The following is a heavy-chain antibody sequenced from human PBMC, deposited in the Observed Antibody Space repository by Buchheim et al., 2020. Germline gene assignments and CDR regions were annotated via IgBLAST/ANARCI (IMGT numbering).Heavy chain of an antibody. CDR2: ISYNGGAT. CDR3: AKAPSISATTRYAFDG. Sequence: EVQLLESGGGLVQPGGSLRLSCAASGFTFSTYAMNWVRQAPGKGLEWVSVISYNGGATFYADSLKGRFTIFRDNSKDTLYLQMNSLRDEDTAIYYCAKAPSISATTRYAFDGWGQGT. D-gene: IGHD4-17*01. CDR1: GFTFSTYA. V-gene: IGHV3-23*01. J-gene: IGHJ3*01.